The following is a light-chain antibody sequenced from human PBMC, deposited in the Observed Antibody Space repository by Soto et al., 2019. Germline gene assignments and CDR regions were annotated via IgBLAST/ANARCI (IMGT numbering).Light chain of an antibody. CDR1: STGFVSYNR. J-gene: IGLJ1*01. Sequence: QSVLTQPPSVSGSPGQSVTISCTGTSTGFVSYNRVSWYQQPPGTAPKLIIYEASNRPSGVPDRFSGSKSGNTASLTISGLQAEDEGDYYCATWDDRIYVFGAGTKVTVL. CDR2: EAS. V-gene: IGLV2-18*01. CDR3: ATWDDRIYV.